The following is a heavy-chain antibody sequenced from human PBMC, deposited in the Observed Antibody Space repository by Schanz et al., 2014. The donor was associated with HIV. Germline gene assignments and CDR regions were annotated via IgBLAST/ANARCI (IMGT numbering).Heavy chain of an antibody. Sequence: DVQLVESGGSLVQPGGSLRLSCAASGFRFRSYWMSWVRQAPGKGLEGVANIKEDGIEKYYVDSVKGRFTISRDNAKNSLYLNMYSLRAEDTAVYFCAKSNGGDTAVVQYYFDYWGQGTLVSVSS. CDR1: GFRFRSYW. CDR3: AKSNGGDTAVVQYYFDY. CDR2: IKEDGIEK. D-gene: IGHD5-18*01. J-gene: IGHJ4*02. V-gene: IGHV3-7*01.